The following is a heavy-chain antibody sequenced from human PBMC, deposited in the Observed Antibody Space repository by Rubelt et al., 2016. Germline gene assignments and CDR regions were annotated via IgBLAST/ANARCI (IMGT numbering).Heavy chain of an antibody. CDR1: GFSFGSYW. D-gene: IGHD3-22*01. CDR3: ARDKGWYDSSPYYFDY. CDR2: IKQDRSEE. J-gene: IGHJ4*02. Sequence: VHLVESGGGLVRPGGPLRLSCEASGFSFGSYWMTWVRQAPGKGLEWVATIKQDRSEEYYVDSVKGRFTISRDNAKNSLYLQMNSLRAEDTAVYYCARDKGWYDSSPYYFDYWGQGTLVTVSS. V-gene: IGHV3-7*01.